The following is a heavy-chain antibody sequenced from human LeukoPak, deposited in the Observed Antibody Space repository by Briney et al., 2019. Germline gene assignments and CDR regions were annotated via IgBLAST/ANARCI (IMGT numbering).Heavy chain of an antibody. D-gene: IGHD6-6*01. Sequence: GESLKISCKGSGYRFTTYWIGWVRQLPGKGLEWMGIIYPGDSDTGYSPSVQGQVTISADKSISTAYLQWSSLKASDTAMYYCARYEYSSSSGNWFDPWGQGTLVTVSS. J-gene: IGHJ5*02. CDR3: ARYEYSSSSGNWFDP. CDR1: GYRFTTYW. CDR2: IYPGDSDT. V-gene: IGHV5-51*01.